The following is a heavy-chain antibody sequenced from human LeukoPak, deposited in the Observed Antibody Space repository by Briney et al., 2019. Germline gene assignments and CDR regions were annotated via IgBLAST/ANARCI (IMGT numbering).Heavy chain of an antibody. D-gene: IGHD4-17*01. CDR1: GFTFSRYW. Sequence: GGSLRLSCAASGFTFSRYWMTWVRQAPGKGLEWVSYISSSGSTIYYADSVKGRFTISRDNSKNTLYLQMNSLRAEDTAVYYCAKDPFQVTTILDPDANWFDPWGQGTLVTVSS. J-gene: IGHJ5*02. V-gene: IGHV3-48*01. CDR2: ISSSGSTI. CDR3: AKDPFQVTTILDPDANWFDP.